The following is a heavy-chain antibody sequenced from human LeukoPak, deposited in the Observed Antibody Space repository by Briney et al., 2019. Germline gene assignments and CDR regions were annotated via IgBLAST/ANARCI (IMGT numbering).Heavy chain of an antibody. CDR1: GYTFTSYD. Sequence: ASVKVSCKASGYTFTSYDINWVRQATGQGLEWMGWMNPNSGNTGYAQKFQGGVTMTRNTSISIAYMELSSLRSEDTAVYYCARVFYDSSGYRDWGQGTLVTVSS. CDR2: MNPNSGNT. V-gene: IGHV1-8*01. J-gene: IGHJ4*02. D-gene: IGHD3-22*01. CDR3: ARVFYDSSGYRD.